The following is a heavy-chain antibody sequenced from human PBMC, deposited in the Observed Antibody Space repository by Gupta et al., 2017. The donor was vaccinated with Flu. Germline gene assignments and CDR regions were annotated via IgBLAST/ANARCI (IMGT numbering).Heavy chain of an antibody. CDR1: GSSFTSYD. CDR2: INAGNEKT. CDR3: ARRSSYYKYFDY. J-gene: IGHJ4*02. Sequence: QFVQSGAELKKPGASVKVSCTASGSSFTSYDMHWVRQAPGQRLEWMGWINAGNEKTKYSQKFQGRVTITRDTSASTVYMELSRLRSEDTAMYYCARRSSYYKYFDYWGQGTLVTVSS. D-gene: IGHD5-18*01. V-gene: IGHV1-3*01.